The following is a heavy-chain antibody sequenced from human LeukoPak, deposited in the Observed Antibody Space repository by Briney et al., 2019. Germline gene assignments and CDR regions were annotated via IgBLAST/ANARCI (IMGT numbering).Heavy chain of an antibody. CDR3: AREAPGGYDNFDN. CDR1: GFTLRSHW. D-gene: IGHD5-12*01. V-gene: IGHV3-74*01. J-gene: IGHJ4*02. CDR2: INYDGSST. Sequence: GGSLRLSCAASGFTLRSHWMHWVRQAPGKGLVWVSRINYDGSSTTYADSVKGRFAIFRDNAKNTLFLQMNSLRVEDTAMYYCAREAPGGYDNFDNWGQGALVTVSP.